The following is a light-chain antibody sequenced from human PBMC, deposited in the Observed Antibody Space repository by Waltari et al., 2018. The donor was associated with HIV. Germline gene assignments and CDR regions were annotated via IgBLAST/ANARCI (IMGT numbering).Light chain of an antibody. CDR2: KAS. CDR3: QQYNTWPLS. Sequence: IMMTQSPATLSVSPGERATLSCRASQSIYNNLAWYQQTPGQAPSLLIFKASTRATGIPARFSGSGFGTDFTLTISSVQSKDSAVYYCQQYNTWPLSFGGGTKVEIK. CDR1: QSIYNN. V-gene: IGKV3-15*01. J-gene: IGKJ4*01.